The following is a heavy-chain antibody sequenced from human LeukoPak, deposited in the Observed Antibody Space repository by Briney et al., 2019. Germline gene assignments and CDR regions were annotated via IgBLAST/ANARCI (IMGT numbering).Heavy chain of an antibody. CDR2: INPNSGGT. Sequence: GASVKVSCKASGYTFTGYYMHWVRQAPGQGLEWMGWINPNSGGTNYAQEFQGRVTMTRDTSISTAYMELSRLRSDDTAVYYCARPLDYGDYVLGGIWGQGTMVTVSS. D-gene: IGHD4-17*01. CDR3: ARPLDYGDYVLGGI. CDR1: GYTFTGYY. V-gene: IGHV1-2*02. J-gene: IGHJ3*02.